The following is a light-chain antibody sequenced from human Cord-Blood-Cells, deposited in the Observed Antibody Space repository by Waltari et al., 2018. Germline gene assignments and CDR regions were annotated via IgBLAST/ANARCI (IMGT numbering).Light chain of an antibody. CDR3: QQYNNWSYT. CDR2: GAS. CDR1: QSVSSN. J-gene: IGKJ2*01. V-gene: IGKV3-15*01. Sequence: EIVMTQSPATLSVSPGERATLSCRASQSVSSNLAGYQQKPGQAPRLLIYGASTRATVIPARFSGSGSGTEFTLTISSLQSEDFAVYYCQQYNNWSYTFGQGTKLEIK.